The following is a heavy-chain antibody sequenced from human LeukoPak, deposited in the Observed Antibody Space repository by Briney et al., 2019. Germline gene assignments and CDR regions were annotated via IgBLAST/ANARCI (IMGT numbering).Heavy chain of an antibody. J-gene: IGHJ4*02. D-gene: IGHD3-22*01. CDR3: ARDRGVYYDSSGYYPY. V-gene: IGHV1-18*01. CDR2: ISAYNGNT. Sequence: ASVKVSCKASGYTFTSYGISWVRQAPGQGLEWMGWISAYNGNTNYAQKLQGRVTMTTDTSTSTAYMELRSLRSDDTAVYYCARDRGVYYDSSGYYPYWGQGTLVTVSS. CDR1: GYTFTSYG.